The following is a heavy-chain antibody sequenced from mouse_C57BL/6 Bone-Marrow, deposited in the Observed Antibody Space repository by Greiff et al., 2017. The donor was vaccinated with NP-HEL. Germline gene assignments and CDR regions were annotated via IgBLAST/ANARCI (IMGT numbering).Heavy chain of an antibody. V-gene: IGHV5-15*01. CDR1: RFTFSDYG. J-gene: IGHJ4*01. D-gene: IGHD3-2*02. CDR2: ISNLAYSI. Sequence: EVKLVESGGGLVQPGGSLKLSCAASRFTFSDYGMAWVRQAPRKGPEWVAFISNLAYSIYYADTVTGRFTISRENAKNTLYLEMSSLRSEDTAMYYCARRKAGDYAMDYWGQGTSVTVSS. CDR3: ARRKAGDYAMDY.